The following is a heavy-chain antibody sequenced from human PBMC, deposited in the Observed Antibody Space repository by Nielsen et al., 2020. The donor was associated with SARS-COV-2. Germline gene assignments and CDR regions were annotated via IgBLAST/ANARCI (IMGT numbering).Heavy chain of an antibody. CDR3: ARENSGPGGTASYGMDL. V-gene: IGHV7-4-1*02. Sequence: ASVKVSCKASGYTFTSYGISWVRQAPGQGLEWMGWIDTNIGKPTPAQGFTGRFVFSSDTSVSTASLQISTLRAEDTAVYYCARENSGPGGTASYGMDLWGQGTTVTVSS. CDR2: IDTNIGKP. J-gene: IGHJ6*02. D-gene: IGHD3-10*01. CDR1: GYTFTSYG.